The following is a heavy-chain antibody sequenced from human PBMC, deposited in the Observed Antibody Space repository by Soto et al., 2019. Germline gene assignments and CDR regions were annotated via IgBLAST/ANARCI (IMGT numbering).Heavy chain of an antibody. Sequence: PSETLSLTCAVYGGSFSGYYWSWIRQPPGKGLEWIGEINHSGSTNYNPSLKSRVTISVDTSKNQFSLKLSSVTAADTAVYYCARGVKWLLLRGRYYFDYWGQGNLVTVSS. V-gene: IGHV4-34*01. CDR3: ARGVKWLLLRGRYYFDY. D-gene: IGHD3-22*01. CDR1: GGSFSGYY. CDR2: INHSGST. J-gene: IGHJ4*02.